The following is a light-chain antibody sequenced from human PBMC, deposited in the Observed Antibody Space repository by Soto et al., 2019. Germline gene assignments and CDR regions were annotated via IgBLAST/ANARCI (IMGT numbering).Light chain of an antibody. Sequence: SYELTQPPSVSVAPGKTARITCGGSNIGDRSVHWYQQKPGQAPVLVIYYDSDRPSGVPERFSGSNSGNTATLTISRVEAGDEAVYYCQVWDSSSDHLYVFGTGTKVTVL. J-gene: IGLJ1*01. CDR1: NIGDRS. CDR3: QVWDSSSDHLYV. V-gene: IGLV3-21*04. CDR2: YDS.